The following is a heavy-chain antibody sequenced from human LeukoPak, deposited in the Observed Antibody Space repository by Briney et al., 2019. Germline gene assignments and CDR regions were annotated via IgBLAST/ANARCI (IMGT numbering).Heavy chain of an antibody. V-gene: IGHV3-7*01. J-gene: IGHJ6*03. Sequence: RGESLKISCAASGFTFSSYWVSWVRQAPGKGLEWVANIKQDGSEKYYVDSVKGRFTISRDNAKNSLYLQMNSLRAEDTAVYYCARDLRDYYYMDVWGKGTTVTVSS. CDR1: GFTFSSYW. CDR3: ARDLRDYYYMDV. CDR2: IKQDGSEK.